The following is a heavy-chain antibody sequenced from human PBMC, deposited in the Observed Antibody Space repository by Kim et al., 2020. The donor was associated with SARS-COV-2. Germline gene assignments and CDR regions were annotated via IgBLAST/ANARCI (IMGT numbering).Heavy chain of an antibody. J-gene: IGHJ3*02. V-gene: IGHV4-39*01. D-gene: IGHD6-13*01. Sequence: KSRVTISVDTSKNQFSLKLSSVTAADAAVYYCARHRRIAAAGTYGGAFDIWGQGTMVTVSS. CDR3: ARHRRIAAAGTYGGAFDI.